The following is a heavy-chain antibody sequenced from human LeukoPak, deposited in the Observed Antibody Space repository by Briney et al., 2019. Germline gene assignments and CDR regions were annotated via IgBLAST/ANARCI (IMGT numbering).Heavy chain of an antibody. V-gene: IGHV4-39*01. CDR3: ARHPYPGPYYYYYMDV. Sequence: SETLSLTCTVSGGSISSSSYYWGWIRQPPGKGLEWIVSIYYSGSTYYNPSLKSRVTISVDTSKNQFSLKLSSVTAADTAVYYCARHPYPGPYYYYYMDVWGKGTTVTVSS. CDR2: IYYSGST. CDR1: GGSISSSSYY. J-gene: IGHJ6*03.